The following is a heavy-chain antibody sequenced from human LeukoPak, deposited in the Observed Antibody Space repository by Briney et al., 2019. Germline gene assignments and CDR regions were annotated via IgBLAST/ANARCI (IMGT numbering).Heavy chain of an antibody. CDR2: INPSGGST. Sequence: EASVKVSCKASGYTFTSYYMHWVRQAPGQGLEWMGIINPSGGSTSYAQKFQGRVTMTRDTSTSTVYMELSSLRSEDTAVDYCARAGFSHCSGGSCYFDYRGQGTLVTVSS. D-gene: IGHD2-15*01. CDR1: GYTFTSYY. V-gene: IGHV1-46*01. J-gene: IGHJ4*02. CDR3: ARAGFSHCSGGSCYFDY.